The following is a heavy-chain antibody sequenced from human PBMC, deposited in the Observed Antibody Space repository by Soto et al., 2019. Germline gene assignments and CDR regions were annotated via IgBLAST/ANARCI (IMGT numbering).Heavy chain of an antibody. J-gene: IGHJ3*02. D-gene: IGHD5-12*01. CDR1: GGSISSYY. CDR3: ARGSGYDIGEDAFDI. V-gene: IGHV4-59*12. Sequence: PSETLSLTCTVSGGSISSYYWSWIRQPPGKGLEWIGYIYYSGSTNYNPSLKSRVTISVDTSKNQFSLKLSSVTAADTAVYYCARGSGYDIGEDAFDIWGQGTMVTVSS. CDR2: IYYSGST.